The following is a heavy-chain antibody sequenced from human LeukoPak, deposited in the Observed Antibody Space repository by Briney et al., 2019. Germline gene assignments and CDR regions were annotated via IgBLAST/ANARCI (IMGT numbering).Heavy chain of an antibody. CDR1: GGSISSSSYY. CDR2: IYYSGST. CDR3: AVNLYSSGWYSDY. V-gene: IGHV4-39*07. D-gene: IGHD6-19*01. J-gene: IGHJ4*02. Sequence: SETLSLTCTVSGGSISSSSYYWGWIRQPPGRGLGGIGSIYYSGSTYYNPSLKSRVTISVDTTRNQFSLKLRSVTAADTAVYYCAVNLYSSGWYSDYWGQGTLVTVSS.